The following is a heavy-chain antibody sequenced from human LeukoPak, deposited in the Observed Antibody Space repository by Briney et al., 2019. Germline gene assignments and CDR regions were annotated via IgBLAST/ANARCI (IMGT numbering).Heavy chain of an antibody. CDR2: INWNGGST. V-gene: IGHV3-20*04. Sequence: SGGSLRLSWAASGFTFDDYGMSWVRQAPGKGLGWVSGINWNGGSTGYADSVKGRFTISRDNAKNSLYLQMNSLRADDMALYYCAKGKQLHDAFDIWGQGTMVTVSS. D-gene: IGHD6-6*01. CDR3: AKGKQLHDAFDI. CDR1: GFTFDDYG. J-gene: IGHJ3*02.